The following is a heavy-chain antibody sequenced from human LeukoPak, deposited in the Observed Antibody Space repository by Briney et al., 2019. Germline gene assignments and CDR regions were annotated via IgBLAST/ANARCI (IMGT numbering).Heavy chain of an antibody. CDR2: INPNSGGT. J-gene: IGHJ6*03. V-gene: IGHV1-2*02. CDR3: ARATVATFYYMDV. Sequence: GASAKVSCKASGYTFTGYYMHWVRQAPGQGLEWMGWINPNSGGTNYAQKFQGRVTMTRDTSISTAYMELSRLRSDDTAVYYCARATVATFYYMDVWGKGTTVTVSS. CDR1: GYTFTGYY. D-gene: IGHD1/OR15-1a*01.